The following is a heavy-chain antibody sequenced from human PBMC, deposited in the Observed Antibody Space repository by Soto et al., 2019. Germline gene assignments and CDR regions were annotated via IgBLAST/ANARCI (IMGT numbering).Heavy chain of an antibody. D-gene: IGHD6-6*01. Sequence: QLQLQESGPGLVKPSETLSLTCTVSGGSISSSSYYWGWIRQPPGKGLEWIGSIYYSGSTYYNPSLKSRVTISVDTSKNQFSLKLSSVTAADTAVYYCARLHPVIAARPLGYWGQGTLVTVSS. J-gene: IGHJ4*02. CDR1: GGSISSSSYY. CDR2: IYYSGST. V-gene: IGHV4-39*01. CDR3: ARLHPVIAARPLGY.